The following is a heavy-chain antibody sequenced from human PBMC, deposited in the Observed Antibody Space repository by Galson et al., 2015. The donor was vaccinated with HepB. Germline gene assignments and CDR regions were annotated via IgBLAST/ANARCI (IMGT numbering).Heavy chain of an antibody. CDR1: GFTFSDYW. J-gene: IGHJ3*01. CDR3: ARDLNPRYYYDGRTYYTDGFDV. V-gene: IGHV3-7*03. D-gene: IGHD3-22*01. Sequence: SLRLSCAASGFTFSDYWMAWIRQAPGKGLAWVANIKRDGSEKNYVDSVKGRFTISRDNAEESLYLEMNSLRPEDTAVYYCARDLNPRYYYDGRTYYTDGFDVWGQGTMVTVSS. CDR2: IKRDGSEK.